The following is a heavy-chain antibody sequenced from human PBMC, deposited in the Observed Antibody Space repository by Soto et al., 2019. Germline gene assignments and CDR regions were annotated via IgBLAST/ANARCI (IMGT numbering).Heavy chain of an antibody. D-gene: IGHD6-13*01. V-gene: IGHV5-51*01. J-gene: IGHJ6*02. Sequence: GESLKISCKGSGYSFTTYWIAWVRQMPGKGLEWLGIIYPGDSDTRYSPSFQGQVTISADKSISTAYLQWSSLKASDAAMYYFARSIAAAGTSSYYYAMDVWGQGTTVTVSS. CDR3: ARSIAAAGTSSYYYAMDV. CDR1: GYSFTTYW. CDR2: IYPGDSDT.